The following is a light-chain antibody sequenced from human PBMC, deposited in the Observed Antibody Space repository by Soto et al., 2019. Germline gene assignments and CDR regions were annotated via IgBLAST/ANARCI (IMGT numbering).Light chain of an antibody. CDR2: HAS. J-gene: IGKJ2*01. CDR1: QTFGSS. CDR3: QEFGSSPYT. Sequence: EIVLTQSPGTLSLSPGERVTLSCRASQTFGSSLAWYQQKPGQAPRLLIYHASTRAAGIPDRFSASGSGTDFTLTISRLEPEDFAVYYCQEFGSSPYTFGQGTKLEIK. V-gene: IGKV3-20*01.